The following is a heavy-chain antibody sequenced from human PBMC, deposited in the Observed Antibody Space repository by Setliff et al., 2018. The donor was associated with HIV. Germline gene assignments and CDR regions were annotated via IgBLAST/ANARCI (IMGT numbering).Heavy chain of an antibody. Sequence: PSETLSLTCTVSGDSVSSRSYYWSWIRQPQGKGLEWIGYIYYSGSTNYNPSLKSRVTISVDTSKNQFSLRLSSVTAADTAVYYCARGPFPAAGFSGLRGGRTYYYYGMGVWGQGTTVTVSS. CDR1: GDSVSSRSYY. V-gene: IGHV4-61*01. CDR2: IYYSGST. CDR3: ARGPFPAAGFSGLRGGRTYYYYGMGV. D-gene: IGHD6-13*01. J-gene: IGHJ6*02.